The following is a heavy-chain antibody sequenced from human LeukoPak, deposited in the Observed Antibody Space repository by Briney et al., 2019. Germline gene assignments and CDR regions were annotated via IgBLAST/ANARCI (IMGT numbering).Heavy chain of an antibody. V-gene: IGHV4-59*08. CDR1: GGSISSYY. Sequence: SETLSLTCTVSGGSISSYYWSWIRQPPGKGLEWIGYIYYSGSTNYNPSLKSRVTISVDTSKNQFSLKLSSVTAADTAVYYCARRSSGWYGPYFDYWGQGTLVTVSS. D-gene: IGHD6-19*01. CDR2: IYYSGST. J-gene: IGHJ4*02. CDR3: ARRSSGWYGPYFDY.